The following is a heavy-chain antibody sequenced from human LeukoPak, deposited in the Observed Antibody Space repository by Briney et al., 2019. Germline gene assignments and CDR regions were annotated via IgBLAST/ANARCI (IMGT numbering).Heavy chain of an antibody. CDR1: GFTFSSYA. CDR2: ISGSGGST. J-gene: IGHJ4*02. V-gene: IGHV3-23*01. Sequence: GGSLRLSCAASGFTFSSYAMSWVRQAPGKWPEWVSAISGSGGSTYYADSVKGRFTISRDNSKNTLYPQMNSLRAEDTAAYYCAKGPRYSYGYGYWGQGTLVTVSS. CDR3: AKGPRYSYGYGY. D-gene: IGHD5-18*01.